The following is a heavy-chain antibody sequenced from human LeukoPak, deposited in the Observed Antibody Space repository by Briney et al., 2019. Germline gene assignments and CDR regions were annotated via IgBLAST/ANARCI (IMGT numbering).Heavy chain of an antibody. Sequence: SETLSLTCIVSSYSVRSAYYWGWIRQPPGKGLVWIGNIYHSGSTYYNSSLKSRVTISVDTSKNQFSLKLNSLTAADTAVYYCARVRSGSSSNCFDPWGQGTLVTVSS. V-gene: IGHV4-38-2*02. D-gene: IGHD3-3*01. CDR1: SYSVRSAYY. J-gene: IGHJ5*02. CDR2: IYHSGST. CDR3: ARVRSGSSSNCFDP.